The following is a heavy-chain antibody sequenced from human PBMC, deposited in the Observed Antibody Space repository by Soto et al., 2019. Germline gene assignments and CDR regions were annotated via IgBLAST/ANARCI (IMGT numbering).Heavy chain of an antibody. Sequence: GESLKISCKGSGYSFTSYWISWVRQMPGKGLEWMGRIDPSDSYTNYSPSFQGHVTISADKSISTAYLQWSSLKASDTAMYYCARHSRYCGGDCPMDVWGQRTTVTVSS. CDR3: ARHSRYCGGDCPMDV. CDR1: GYSFTSYW. D-gene: IGHD2-21*02. CDR2: IDPSDSYT. J-gene: IGHJ6*02. V-gene: IGHV5-10-1*01.